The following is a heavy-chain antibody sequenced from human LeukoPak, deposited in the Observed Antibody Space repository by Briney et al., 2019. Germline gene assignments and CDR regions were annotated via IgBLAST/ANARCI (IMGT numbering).Heavy chain of an antibody. CDR3: ATGHSYGYDY. Sequence: GGSLRLSCAASGLTFSDFWMHWVRQPPGKGLAWVALVKGDGRTTIYADSVKGRFTISRDNAKNTLYLQMNSLRADDSGVYYCATGHSYGYDYWGQGVLVTVSS. CDR1: GLTFSDFW. D-gene: IGHD5-18*01. J-gene: IGHJ4*02. V-gene: IGHV3-74*01. CDR2: VKGDGRTT.